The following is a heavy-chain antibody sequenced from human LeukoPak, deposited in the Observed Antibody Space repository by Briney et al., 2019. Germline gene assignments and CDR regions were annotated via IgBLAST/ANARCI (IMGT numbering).Heavy chain of an antibody. CDR3: ARGRFCSSTSCWFDY. V-gene: IGHV3-7*04. CDR1: GFTFSNFW. CDR2: IKQDGSEK. D-gene: IGHD2-2*01. Sequence: GGSLRLSCAASGFTFSNFWMTWVRQAPGKGLEWVANIKQDGSEKYYVDSVKGRFTISRDNAKNSLSLRMNSLRAEDTAVCYCARGRFCSSTSCWFDYWGQGSLVTVSS. J-gene: IGHJ4*02.